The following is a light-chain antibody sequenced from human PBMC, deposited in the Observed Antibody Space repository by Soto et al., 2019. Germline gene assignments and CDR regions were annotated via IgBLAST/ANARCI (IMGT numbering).Light chain of an antibody. Sequence: QSALTQPASVSGSPGQSITISCTGTSSDVGAYNYVSWYQQHPGKAPKLMIYEVSNRPSGVSNRFSGSKSGNTASLTISGLQAEDEADYYCSSYRGSSTLVFGGGTKLTVL. J-gene: IGLJ2*01. CDR2: EVS. CDR1: SSDVGAYNY. V-gene: IGLV2-14*01. CDR3: SSYRGSSTLV.